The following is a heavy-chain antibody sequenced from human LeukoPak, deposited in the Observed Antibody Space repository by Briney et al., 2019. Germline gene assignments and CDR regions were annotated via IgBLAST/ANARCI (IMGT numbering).Heavy chain of an antibody. CDR1: GFIFSNYG. D-gene: IGHD3-22*01. Sequence: GGSLRLSCATSGFIFSNYGIHWVRQAPGKGPEWVAFIRYDGSDKRYADSVRGRFTISKDNSKNTLYLQMNSLRAEDTAVYYCAKGHYYDSSGYIDYWGQGTLVTVSS. J-gene: IGHJ4*02. CDR3: AKGHYYDSSGYIDY. CDR2: IRYDGSDK. V-gene: IGHV3-30*02.